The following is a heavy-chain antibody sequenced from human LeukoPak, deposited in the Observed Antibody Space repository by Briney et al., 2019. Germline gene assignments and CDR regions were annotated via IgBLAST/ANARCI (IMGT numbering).Heavy chain of an antibody. CDR3: ARDRGGSSGAFDI. D-gene: IGHD2-15*01. CDR2: IYHSGST. CDR1: GGSISSGGYY. J-gene: IGHJ3*02. Sequence: SQTLSLTCTVSGGSISSGGYYWSWIRQPPGKGLEWIGYIYHSGSTYYNPSLKSRVTISVDTSKNQFSLKLSSVTAADTAVYYCARDRGGSSGAFDIWGQGTMVTVSS. V-gene: IGHV4-30-2*01.